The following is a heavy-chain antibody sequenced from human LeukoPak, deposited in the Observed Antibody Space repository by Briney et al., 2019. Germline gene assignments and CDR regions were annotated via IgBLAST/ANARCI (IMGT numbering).Heavy chain of an antibody. J-gene: IGHJ5*02. CDR2: IYYSGST. Sequence: SETLSFTCTVSGGSISSYYWSWIRQPPGKGLEWIGYIYYSGSTNYNPSLKSRVTISVDTSKNQFSLKLSSVTAADTAVYYCARHNCSSTSCFRPYNWFDPWGQGTLVTVSS. D-gene: IGHD2-2*01. CDR1: GGSISSYY. CDR3: ARHNCSSTSCFRPYNWFDP. V-gene: IGHV4-59*08.